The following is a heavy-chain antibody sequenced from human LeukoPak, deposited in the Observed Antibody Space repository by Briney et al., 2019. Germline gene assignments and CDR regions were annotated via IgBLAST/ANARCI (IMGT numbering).Heavy chain of an antibody. CDR2: IIPLFGTA. CDR1: GGTFSNYA. CDR3: ARGWDYDSGGRPTAYVY. J-gene: IGHJ4*02. Sequence: SVKVSCKASGGTFSNYAINWVRQAPGPGLEWMGGIIPLFGTANYAQKFQGRVTITADESTSTVYMELNSLKSEDTAVYYCARGWDYDSGGRPTAYVYWGQGTLVTVSS. D-gene: IGHD3-22*01. V-gene: IGHV1-69*13.